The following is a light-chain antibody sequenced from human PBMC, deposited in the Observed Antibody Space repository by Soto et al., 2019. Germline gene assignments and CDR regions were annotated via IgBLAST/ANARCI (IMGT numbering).Light chain of an antibody. CDR2: QTS. V-gene: IGKV3-11*01. Sequence: EIVLTQSPATLSSFPGDRVTPSCRASQYINTRLAWYQHRPGQAPRLLIYQTSIRAAGIPARFSASGTGTDFTLTISDVQPEDSAVYYCHQRQSWPRTFGQGTKVDIK. J-gene: IGKJ1*01. CDR3: HQRQSWPRT. CDR1: QYINTR.